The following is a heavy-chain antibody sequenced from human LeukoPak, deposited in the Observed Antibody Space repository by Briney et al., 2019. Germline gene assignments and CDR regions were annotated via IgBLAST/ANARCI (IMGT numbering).Heavy chain of an antibody. Sequence: NHGESLRISCKGSGYRFTSYWIGWVRQMPGKGLEWMGIIYPGDSDTRYSPSFQGQVTISADKSISTAYLQWSSLKASDTAMYYCARRRDGYNYAAHWGQGTLVTVSS. V-gene: IGHV5-51*01. CDR3: ARRRDGYNYAAH. D-gene: IGHD5-24*01. J-gene: IGHJ4*02. CDR1: GYRFTSYW. CDR2: IYPGDSDT.